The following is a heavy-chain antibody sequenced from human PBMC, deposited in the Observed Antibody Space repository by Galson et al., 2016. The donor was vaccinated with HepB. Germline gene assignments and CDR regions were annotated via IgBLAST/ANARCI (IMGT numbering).Heavy chain of an antibody. J-gene: IGHJ5*02. CDR3: ARHGVSWQQTEAWFDP. Sequence: SETLSLTCTVSGGSISSSTYYWGWIRQPPGKGLEWIGSISYSGSTYYNPSLKSRVTISVDTSKNQFSLKLSSVTAADTAVYYCARHGVSWQQTEAWFDPWGQGTLVTVSS. V-gene: IGHV4-39*01. D-gene: IGHD6-13*01. CDR2: ISYSGST. CDR1: GGSISSSTYY.